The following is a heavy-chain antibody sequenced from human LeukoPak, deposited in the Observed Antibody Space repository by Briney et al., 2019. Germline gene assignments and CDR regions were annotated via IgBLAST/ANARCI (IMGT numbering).Heavy chain of an antibody. CDR2: INPNSGGT. Sequence: ASVKVSCKASGYTFTAYYMHWMRQVPGQGLEWVGWINPNSGGTNYAEKFQGRVTMTRDTSISTAYMELSRLRSDDTAIYYCTRDPRTTKNAFDIWGQGTMVTVSS. D-gene: IGHD4-11*01. J-gene: IGHJ3*02. CDR1: GYTFTAYY. V-gene: IGHV1-2*02. CDR3: TRDPRTTKNAFDI.